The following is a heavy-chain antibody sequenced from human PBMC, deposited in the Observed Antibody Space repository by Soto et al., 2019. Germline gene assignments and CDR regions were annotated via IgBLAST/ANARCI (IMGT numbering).Heavy chain of an antibody. J-gene: IGHJ4*02. Sequence: QVQLVESGGGVVQPGRSLRLSCAASGFTFSSYDMHWVRQAPGKGLEWVAVISYDGSNKYYADSVKGRFTISRDNSKNTLYLQMNSLRAEDTAVYYCAKGSIAVAGTGYFDYWGQGTLVTVSS. CDR1: GFTFSSYD. D-gene: IGHD6-19*01. CDR3: AKGSIAVAGTGYFDY. V-gene: IGHV3-30*18. CDR2: ISYDGSNK.